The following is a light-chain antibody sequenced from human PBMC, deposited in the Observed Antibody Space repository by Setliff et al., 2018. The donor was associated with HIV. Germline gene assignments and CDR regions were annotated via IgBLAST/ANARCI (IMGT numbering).Light chain of an antibody. Sequence: SYELTQAPSVSVAQGETASISCGGSNVGSYNVHWYQQKPGKAPVLVIYYGRDRPSGVPDRFSASTSGNTATLTISGAEAGDEADYYCQVWNTDSHHPVFGTGTKVTV. CDR3: QVWNTDSHHPV. J-gene: IGLJ1*01. CDR1: NVGSYN. V-gene: IGLV3-21*04. CDR2: YGR.